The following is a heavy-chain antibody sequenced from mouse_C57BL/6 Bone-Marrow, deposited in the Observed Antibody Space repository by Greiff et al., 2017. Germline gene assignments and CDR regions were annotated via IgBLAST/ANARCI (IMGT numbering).Heavy chain of an antibody. CDR1: GFNIKDDS. CDR2: IDPENGYT. V-gene: IGHV14-4*01. CDR3: TTPFYCGSSFYWYFDV. J-gene: IGHJ1*03. Sequence: EVQVVESGAELVRPGASVKLSCTASGFNIKDDSMPWVKQRPEQGLAWIGWIDPENGYTDYASKFQGKATITAYTSSNTAYMQLSSLTSEDTAVYYGTTPFYCGSSFYWYFDVGGTGTTVTVSS. D-gene: IGHD1-1*01.